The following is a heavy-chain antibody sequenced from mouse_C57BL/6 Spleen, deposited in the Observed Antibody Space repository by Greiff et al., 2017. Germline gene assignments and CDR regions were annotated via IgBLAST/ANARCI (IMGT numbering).Heavy chain of an antibody. CDR2: IRLKSDNYAT. CDR1: GFTFSNYW. D-gene: IGHD2-14*01. V-gene: IGHV6-3*01. CDR3: TEYDGYAMDY. Sequence: EVQVVESGGGLVQPGGSMKLSCVASGFTFSNYWMNWVRQSPEKGLEWVAQIRLKSDNYATHYAESVKGRFTISRDDSKSSVYLQMNNLRAEDTGIYYCTEYDGYAMDYWGQGTSVTVSS. J-gene: IGHJ4*01.